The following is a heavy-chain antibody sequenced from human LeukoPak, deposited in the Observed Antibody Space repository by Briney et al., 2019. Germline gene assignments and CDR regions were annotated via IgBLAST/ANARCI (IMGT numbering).Heavy chain of an antibody. D-gene: IGHD4-23*01. CDR1: GFTFSSYG. CDR3: ARGPRTEYGGEAFYFDY. V-gene: IGHV3-30*03. J-gene: IGHJ4*02. Sequence: GGSLRLSCAASGFTFSSYGMHWVRQAPGKGLEWVAVISYDGSNKYYADSVKGRFTISRDNSKNTLYLQMNSLRAEDTAVYYCARGPRTEYGGEAFYFDYWGQGTLVTVSS. CDR2: ISYDGSNK.